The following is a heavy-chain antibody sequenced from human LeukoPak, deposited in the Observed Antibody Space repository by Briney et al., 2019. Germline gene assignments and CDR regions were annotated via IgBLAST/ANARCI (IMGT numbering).Heavy chain of an antibody. Sequence: SETLSLTRIVSVGSISSYYWSWIWPRPEKGLECIGYISYSGRTESNPSLNSRVTISVDTSKNQFSLNLGSVTAADTAVYYCTRDRRDGYNYVDVWGQGTLVTVSS. CDR3: TRDRRDGYNYVDV. D-gene: IGHD5-24*01. CDR2: ISYSGRT. V-gene: IGHV4-59*01. J-gene: IGHJ4*02. CDR1: VGSISSYY.